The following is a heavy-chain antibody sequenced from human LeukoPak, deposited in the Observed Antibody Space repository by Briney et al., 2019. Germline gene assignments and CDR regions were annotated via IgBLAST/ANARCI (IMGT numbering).Heavy chain of an antibody. CDR1: GYTFTSYG. J-gene: IGHJ4*02. CDR2: TSAYNGNT. Sequence: ASVKVSCKASGYTFTSYGISWVRQAPGQGLEWMGWTSAYNGNTNYAQKIQGRVTMTTDTSTSTAYMELRSLRSDDTAVYYCARTPSSSILLWSEYYFDYWGQGTLVTVSS. V-gene: IGHV1-18*04. CDR3: ARTPSSSILLWSEYYFDY. D-gene: IGHD5-18*01.